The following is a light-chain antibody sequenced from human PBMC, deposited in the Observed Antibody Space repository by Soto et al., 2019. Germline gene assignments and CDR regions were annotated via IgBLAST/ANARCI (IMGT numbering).Light chain of an antibody. CDR3: SSYTSRSTSWV. CDR1: SSDVGGYNY. J-gene: IGLJ3*02. CDR2: DVS. Sequence: QSALTQPASVSGSPGQSITISCTGTSSDVGGYNYVSWYQQHPGKAPKLMIYDVSNRPSGVSNRFSGSKSGNTAYLTISGLQAENEADYYCSSYTSRSTSWVFGGGTKLTVL. V-gene: IGLV2-14*01.